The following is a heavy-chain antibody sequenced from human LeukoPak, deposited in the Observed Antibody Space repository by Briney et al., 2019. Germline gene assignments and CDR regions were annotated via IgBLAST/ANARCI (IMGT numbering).Heavy chain of an antibody. CDR1: GYTFIDYW. J-gene: IGHJ4*02. CDR3: ARDRDGGVGTIDY. V-gene: IGHV1-2*06. CDR2: ININSGGI. Sequence: ASVKVSCKASGYTFIDYWIHWVRQAPGQGLGWMGRININSGGINYAQKFQGRVTMTRATSISTAYMELSRLRFDDTAVYYCARDRDGGVGTIDYWGQGTLVPVSS. D-gene: IGHD3-3*01.